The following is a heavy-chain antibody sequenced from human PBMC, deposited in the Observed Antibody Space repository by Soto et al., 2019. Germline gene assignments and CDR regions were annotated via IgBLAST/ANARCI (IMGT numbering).Heavy chain of an antibody. J-gene: IGHJ4*02. Sequence: GASVKVSCKASGGTFSSYAISWVRQAPGQGLEWMGGIIPIFGTANYAQKFQGRVTITADKSTSTAYMELSSLRSEDTAVYYCAGASRDGYNWDIFDYWGQGTLVTVSS. CDR1: GGTFSSYA. CDR2: IIPIFGTA. CDR3: AGASRDGYNWDIFDY. D-gene: IGHD5-12*01. V-gene: IGHV1-69*06.